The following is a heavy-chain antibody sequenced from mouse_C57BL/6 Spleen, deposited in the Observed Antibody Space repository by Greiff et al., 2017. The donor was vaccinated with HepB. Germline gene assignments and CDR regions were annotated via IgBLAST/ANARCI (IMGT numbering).Heavy chain of an antibody. Sequence: QVQLQQPGAELVRPGTSVKLSCKASGYTFTSYWMHWVKQRPGQGLEWIGVIDPSDSYTNYNQKFKGKATLSVDTSSSTAYMQLSSLTSEDSAVYYCARWAHWDPFAYWGQGTLVTVSA. D-gene: IGHD4-1*01. CDR1: GYTFTSYW. CDR2: IDPSDSYT. J-gene: IGHJ3*01. CDR3: ARWAHWDPFAY. V-gene: IGHV1-59*01.